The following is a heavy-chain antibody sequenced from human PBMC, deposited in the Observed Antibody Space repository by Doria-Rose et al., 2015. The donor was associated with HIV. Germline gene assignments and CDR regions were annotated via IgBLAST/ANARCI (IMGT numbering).Heavy chain of an antibody. D-gene: IGHD6-13*01. V-gene: IGHV2-26*01. CDR3: ARIKSSRWYHKYYFDF. CDR1: GVSLSSPGMG. Sequence: SGPVLVKPTETLTLTCTVSGVSLSSPGMGVSWIRQPPGKALEWLANTFSDDERSYKTSLKSRLTLSRGTSKSQVVLTMTDMDPVDTATYYCARIKSSRWYHKYYFDFWGQGTLVIVSA. CDR2: TFSDDER. J-gene: IGHJ4*02.